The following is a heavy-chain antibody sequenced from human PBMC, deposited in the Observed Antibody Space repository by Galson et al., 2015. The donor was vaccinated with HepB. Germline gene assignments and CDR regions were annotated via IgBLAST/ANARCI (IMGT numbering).Heavy chain of an antibody. CDR2: IYPGDSDT. Sequence: QSGAEVKKPGESLKISCKGSGYSFTSYWIGWVRQMPGKGLEWMGIIYPGDSDTRYSPSFQGQVTISADKSISTAYLQWSSLKASDTAMYYCARLSMFDSSSWFDFDYWGQGTLVTVSS. D-gene: IGHD6-13*01. J-gene: IGHJ4*02. V-gene: IGHV5-51*01. CDR3: ARLSMFDSSSWFDFDY. CDR1: GYSFTSYW.